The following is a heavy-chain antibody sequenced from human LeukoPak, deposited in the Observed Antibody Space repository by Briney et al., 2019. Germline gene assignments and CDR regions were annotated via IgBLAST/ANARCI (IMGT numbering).Heavy chain of an antibody. Sequence: ASVRVSCTASGYTFTDYGYYIHWVRPPPGQGLVWMGWIDPNSGGTTYAQTFQGRVAMNRDTSITTAFMELSGLTSDDPAVYYCTTRLARGDYWGQGTLVAVSS. V-gene: IGHV1-2*02. CDR2: IDPNSGGT. J-gene: IGHJ4*02. D-gene: IGHD3-10*01. CDR1: GYTFTDYGYY. CDR3: TTRLARGDY.